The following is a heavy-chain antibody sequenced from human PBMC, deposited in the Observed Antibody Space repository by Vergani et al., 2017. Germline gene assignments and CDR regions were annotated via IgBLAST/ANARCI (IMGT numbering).Heavy chain of an antibody. V-gene: IGHV4-39*01. D-gene: IGHD5-24*01. Sequence: QLQLQESGPGLVKPSETLSLTCSVSGVSIRTTSYYWGWIRQSPGKGLEWIGSLLYSGTAYYNPSLKSRVTISADTSNNQFSLRLNYVTAADTAVYSCARPLREGRDGYVTGAFDLWGQGTVVIVSS. CDR1: GVSIRTTSYY. CDR2: LLYSGTA. J-gene: IGHJ3*01. CDR3: ARPLREGRDGYVTGAFDL.